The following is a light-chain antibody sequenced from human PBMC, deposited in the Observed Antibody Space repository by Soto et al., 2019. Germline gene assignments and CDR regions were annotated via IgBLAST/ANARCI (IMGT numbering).Light chain of an antibody. CDR3: QTWGTGIHVV. CDR1: SGHSSYA. J-gene: IGLJ2*01. CDR2: LDSDGSH. V-gene: IGLV4-69*01. Sequence: QPVLTQSPSASASLGASVKLTCTLSSGHSSYAIAWHQQQPEKGPRYLMKLDSDGSHTKGDAIPDLFSGSSSGAERYLTISSLQSEDEAYYYCQTWGTGIHVVFGGGTKLTVL.